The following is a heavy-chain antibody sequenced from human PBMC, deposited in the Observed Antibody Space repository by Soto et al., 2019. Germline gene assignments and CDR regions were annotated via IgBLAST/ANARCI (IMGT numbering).Heavy chain of an antibody. CDR1: GFTFSSYA. Sequence: GGSLRLSCAASGFTFSSYAMSWVRQAPGKGLEWVSAISGSGGSTYYADSVKGRFTISRDNSKNTLYLQMNSLRAEHTAVYYCAKGSTVTTLDYYYMDVWGKGTTVTAP. D-gene: IGHD4-17*01. V-gene: IGHV3-23*01. CDR2: ISGSGGST. J-gene: IGHJ6*03. CDR3: AKGSTVTTLDYYYMDV.